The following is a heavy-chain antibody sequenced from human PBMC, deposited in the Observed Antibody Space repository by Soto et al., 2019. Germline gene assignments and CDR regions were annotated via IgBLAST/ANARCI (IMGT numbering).Heavy chain of an antibody. J-gene: IGHJ4*02. Sequence: GGSLRLSCAASGFTFSSYSMNWVRQAPGKGLEWVSSISSSSSYIYYADSVKGRFTISRDNAKNSLYLQMNSLRAEDTAVYYCARGRKWDQLLLSLDGDYRYWGQGTLVTVSS. D-gene: IGHD2-2*01. CDR2: ISSSSSYI. CDR3: ARGRKWDQLLLSLDGDYRY. CDR1: GFTFSSYS. V-gene: IGHV3-21*01.